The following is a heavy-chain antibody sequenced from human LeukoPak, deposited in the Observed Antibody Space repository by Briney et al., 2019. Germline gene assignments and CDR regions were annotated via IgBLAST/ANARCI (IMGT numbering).Heavy chain of an antibody. CDR3: ARGIAAAGIYYYYYMVV. Sequence: ASVKVSYKASGYTFTSYDINWVRQATGQGLEWMGWMNPNSGNTGYAQKFQGRVTITRNTSISTAYMELSSLRSEDTAVYYCARGIAAAGIYYYYYMVVWGKGTTVTVSS. J-gene: IGHJ6*03. CDR2: MNPNSGNT. D-gene: IGHD6-13*01. CDR1: GYTFTSYD. V-gene: IGHV1-8*03.